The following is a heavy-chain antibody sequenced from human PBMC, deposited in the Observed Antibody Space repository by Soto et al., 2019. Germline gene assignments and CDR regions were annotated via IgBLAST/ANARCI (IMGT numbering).Heavy chain of an antibody. V-gene: IGHV3-30-3*01. J-gene: IGHJ3*02. CDR2: ISYDGSNK. Sequence: QLQLVESGGGVVQPGRSLRLSCAASGFTFSSYAMHWVRQAPGKGLEWVTVISYDGSNKYYADSVKGRFTISRDNSKNTLYLQMTSLRAEDTAVYYCARDAPDGTRSGRWLAMEMGSFDIWGQGTMVTVSS. CDR1: GFTFSSYA. CDR3: ARDAPDGTRSGRWLAMEMGSFDI. D-gene: IGHD6-13*01.